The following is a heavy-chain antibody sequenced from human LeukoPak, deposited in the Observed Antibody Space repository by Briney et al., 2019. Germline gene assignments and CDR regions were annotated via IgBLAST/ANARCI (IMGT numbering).Heavy chain of an antibody. CDR1: GGSFSGYY. Sequence: SETLSLTCTVFGGSFSGYYWSWIRQPPGKGLEWIGEINHSGSTNYNPSLKSRVTISVDTSKNQFSLKLSSVTAADTAVYYCARGGQIRITIFGFQHWGQGTLVTVSS. D-gene: IGHD3-3*01. J-gene: IGHJ1*01. V-gene: IGHV4-34*01. CDR2: INHSGST. CDR3: ARGGQIRITIFGFQH.